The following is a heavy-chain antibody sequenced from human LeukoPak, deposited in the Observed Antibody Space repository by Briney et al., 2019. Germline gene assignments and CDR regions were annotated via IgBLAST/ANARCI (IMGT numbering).Heavy chain of an antibody. J-gene: IGHJ4*02. CDR2: IYYSGST. CDR1: GGSISSYY. V-gene: IGHV4-59*01. Sequence: PSETLSLTXTVSGGSISSYYWSWIRQPPGKGLEWIGYIYYSGSTNYNPSLKSRVTISVDTSKNQFSLKLSSVTAADTAVYYCARVAEMATAALFDYWGQGTLVTVSS. CDR3: ARVAEMATAALFDY. D-gene: IGHD5-24*01.